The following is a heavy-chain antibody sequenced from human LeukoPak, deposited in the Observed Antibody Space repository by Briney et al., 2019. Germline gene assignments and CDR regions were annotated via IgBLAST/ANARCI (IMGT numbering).Heavy chain of an antibody. CDR3: ARGIEVGGSFDY. V-gene: IGHV1-46*01. CDR1: GYSFSNYY. D-gene: IGHD3-10*01. CDR2: INCSGGTT. J-gene: IGHJ4*02. Sequence: ASVKVSCKASGYSFSNYYMHWVRQAPRQGLEWLGIINCSGGTTNYAQKFQGRVTLTRDTSTSTVYMELSSLRSDDTAVYYCARGIEVGGSFDYWGQGTLVIVSS.